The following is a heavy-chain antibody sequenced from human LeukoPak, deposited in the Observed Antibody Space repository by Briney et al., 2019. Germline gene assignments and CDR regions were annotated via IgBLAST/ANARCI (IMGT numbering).Heavy chain of an antibody. CDR2: MKRDGSEK. D-gene: IGHD5-18*01. J-gene: IGHJ4*02. CDR1: TFTFIPGW. V-gene: IGHV3-7*01. CDR3: ASLDSAHPSGVH. Sequence: GGSLRLSCEASTFTFIPGWMSWVRQAPGQGLQWVARMKRDGSEKLYVDSVRGRFTISRDNAKNSLYLQMDSLRDEDSALYYCASLDSAHPSGVHWGQGTLVTVSS.